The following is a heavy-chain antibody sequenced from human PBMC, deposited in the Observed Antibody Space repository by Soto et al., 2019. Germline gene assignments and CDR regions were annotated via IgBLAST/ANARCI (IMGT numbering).Heavy chain of an antibody. CDR1: GGTFSSYA. D-gene: IGHD1-7*01. CDR3: SRIPYNWKYVGGEGCYYYYGMDV. CDR2: IIPIFGTA. V-gene: IGHV1-69*01. J-gene: IGHJ6*02. Sequence: QVQLVQSGAEVKKPGSSVKVSCKASGGTFSSYAISWVRQAPGQGLEWMGGIIPIFGTANYAQKFQGRVTISAEESTSIGYMELRSLRSEDKAVYYCSRIPYNWKYVGGEGCYYYYGMDVWGQGTTVTVSS.